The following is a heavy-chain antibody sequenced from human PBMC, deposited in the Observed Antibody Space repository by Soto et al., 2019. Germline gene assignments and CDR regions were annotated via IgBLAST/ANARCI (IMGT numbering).Heavy chain of an antibody. J-gene: IGHJ6*02. CDR1: GGTFSSYA. V-gene: IGHV1-69*13. D-gene: IGHD2-15*01. Sequence: GASVKVSCKASGGTFSSYAISWVRQAPGQGLEWMGGIIPIFGTANYAQKFQGRVTITADESTSTAYMELSSLRSGDTAVYYCARGDCSGGSCHEKYYYYYYGMDVWGQGTTVTVSS. CDR3: ARGDCSGGSCHEKYYYYYYGMDV. CDR2: IIPIFGTA.